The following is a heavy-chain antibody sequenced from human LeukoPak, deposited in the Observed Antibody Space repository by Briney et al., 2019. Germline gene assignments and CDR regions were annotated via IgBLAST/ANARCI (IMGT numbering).Heavy chain of an antibody. V-gene: IGHV3-7*04. CDR1: GFTFSSYW. CDR3: ARGGSSVTPADY. D-gene: IGHD6-19*01. J-gene: IGHJ4*02. CDR2: IKQDGSEK. Sequence: PGGSLRLSCAASGFTFSSYWMNWVRQAPGKGLEWVANIKQDGSEKCYVDSVKGRFTISRDNAENSLYLQMNSLRAEDTAVYYCARGGSSVTPADYWGQGTLVTVSS.